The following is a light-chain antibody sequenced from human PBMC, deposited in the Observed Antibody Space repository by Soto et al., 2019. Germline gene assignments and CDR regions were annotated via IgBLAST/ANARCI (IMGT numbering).Light chain of an antibody. Sequence: EIVLTQSPDTLSLSPGERATLSCRASQSVSSNNLAWYQHKPGQPPRLLIYVASRRATGIPDRFSGSGSGSEFTLTITRLEPEDFAVYYCQQHGSGPWTFGQGTKVKIK. V-gene: IGKV3-20*01. CDR2: VAS. CDR3: QQHGSGPWT. J-gene: IGKJ1*01. CDR1: QSVSSNN.